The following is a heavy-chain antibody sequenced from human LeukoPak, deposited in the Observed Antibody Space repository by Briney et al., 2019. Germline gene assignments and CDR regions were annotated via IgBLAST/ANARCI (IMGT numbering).Heavy chain of an antibody. J-gene: IGHJ3*02. CDR1: GYSFTSYW. D-gene: IGHD3-10*01. CDR2: IYPGDSDT. Sequence: KPGESLKISCKGSGYSFTSYWIGWVRQMPGKGLEWVGIIYPGDSDTRYSPSFQGQVTISADKSLGLAYPQWSRLKASGTAMYYCAGGSGGDAFDIWSQGTMVTVSS. V-gene: IGHV5-51*03. CDR3: AGGSGGDAFDI.